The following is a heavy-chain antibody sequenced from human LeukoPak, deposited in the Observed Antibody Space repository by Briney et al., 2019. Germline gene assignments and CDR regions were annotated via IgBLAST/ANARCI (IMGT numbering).Heavy chain of an antibody. J-gene: IGHJ4*02. V-gene: IGHV1-2*02. CDR1: RYTFTGYY. CDR3: ARGSGYSGYDQDY. CDR2: INPNSGGT. D-gene: IGHD5-12*01. Sequence: GASVKVSCKASRYTFTGYYMHWVRQAPEQGLEWMGWINPNSGGTNYAQKFQGRVTMTRDTSISTAYMELSRLRSDDAAVYYCARGSGYSGYDQDYWGQGTLVTVSS.